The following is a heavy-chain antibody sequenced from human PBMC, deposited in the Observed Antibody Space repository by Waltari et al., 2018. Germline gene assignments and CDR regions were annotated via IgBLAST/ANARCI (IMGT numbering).Heavy chain of an antibody. CDR3: ARDRRADIVSRGGYFDL. CDR2: IYTSGST. CDR1: GGSISSGSYY. J-gene: IGHJ2*01. D-gene: IGHD5-12*01. Sequence: QVQLQESGPGLVKPSQTLSLTCTVSGGSISSGSYYWSWIRQPAGKGLEWIGYIYTSGSTNYNPSLKSRVTISVDTSKNQFSLKLSSVTAADTAVYYCARDRRADIVSRGGYFDLWGRGTLVTVSS. V-gene: IGHV4-61*09.